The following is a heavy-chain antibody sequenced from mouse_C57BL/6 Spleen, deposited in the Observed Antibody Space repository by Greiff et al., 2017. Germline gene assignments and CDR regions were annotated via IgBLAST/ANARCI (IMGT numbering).Heavy chain of an antibody. D-gene: IGHD1-1*01. V-gene: IGHV1-80*01. CDR1: GYAFSSYW. Sequence: VQLQESGAELVKPGASVKISCKASGYAFSSYWMNWVKQRPGKGLEWIGQIYPGDGDTNYNGKFKGKATLTADKSSSTAYMQLSSLTSEDSAVYFCASDFPDYYGSSYRRFAYWGQGTLVTVSA. CDR3: ASDFPDYYGSSYRRFAY. J-gene: IGHJ3*01. CDR2: IYPGDGDT.